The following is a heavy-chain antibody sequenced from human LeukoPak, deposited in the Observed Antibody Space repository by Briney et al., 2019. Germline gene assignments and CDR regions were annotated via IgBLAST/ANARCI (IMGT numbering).Heavy chain of an antibody. J-gene: IGHJ5*01. CDR2: RDDSGRS. Sequence: PSETLSLTCNVSGGSMSGHFWIWFQQPPGKGLEWIGHRDDSGRSNYNPSLRSRVTISIDTSKNQFSLKLNSVTAADTADYYCTRAPVVRGVFGWFDFWGQGVLVTVSS. V-gene: IGHV4-59*11. CDR3: TRAPVVRGVFGWFDF. D-gene: IGHD3-10*01. CDR1: GGSMSGHF.